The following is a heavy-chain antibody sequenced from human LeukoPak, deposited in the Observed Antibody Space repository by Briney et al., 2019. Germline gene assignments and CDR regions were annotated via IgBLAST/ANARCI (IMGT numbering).Heavy chain of an antibody. CDR1: GASISNGH. Sequence: SETLSLTCTVSGASISNGHWSWIRQPPGQGLEWIGFISNSGRTNYNPSLTSRVTMLLATSKSQFSLMLSSVTDADTAMYFCARHGSGWSFYYWGQGALVTVSS. J-gene: IGHJ4*02. CDR3: ARHGSGWSFYY. D-gene: IGHD6-19*01. V-gene: IGHV4-59*08. CDR2: ISNSGRT.